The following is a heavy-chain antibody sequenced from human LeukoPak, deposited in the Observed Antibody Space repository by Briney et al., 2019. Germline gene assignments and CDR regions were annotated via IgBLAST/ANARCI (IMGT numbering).Heavy chain of an antibody. V-gene: IGHV4-59*01. D-gene: IGHD6-13*01. CDR1: VGSISSYY. Sequence: PSETLSLTCTVSVGSISSYYWSWIRQPPGKGLEWIGYIYYSGSTNYNPSLKSRVTISVDTSKNQFSLKLSSVTAADTAVYYCARTGGIAAAWGQGTLVTVSS. J-gene: IGHJ4*02. CDR2: IYYSGST. CDR3: ARTGGIAAA.